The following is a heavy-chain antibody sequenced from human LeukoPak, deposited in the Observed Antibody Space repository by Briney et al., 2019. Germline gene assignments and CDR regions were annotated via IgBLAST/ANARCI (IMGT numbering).Heavy chain of an antibody. V-gene: IGHV4-34*01. D-gene: IGHD6-19*01. Sequence: PSETLSLTCAVYGGSFSGYYWSWIRQPPGKGLEWIGEINHSGSTNYNPSLKSRVTISVDTSKNQFSLKLSSVTAADTAVYYCARVGSGWYGGYFDYWGQGTLVTVSS. J-gene: IGHJ4*02. CDR3: ARVGSGWYGGYFDY. CDR1: GGSFSGYY. CDR2: INHSGST.